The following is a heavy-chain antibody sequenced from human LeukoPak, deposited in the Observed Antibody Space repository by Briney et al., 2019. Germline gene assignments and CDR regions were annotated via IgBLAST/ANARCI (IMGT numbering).Heavy chain of an antibody. CDR2: IYYSGST. D-gene: IGHD2-15*01. Sequence: PSETLSLTCTVSGGSISSYYWSWIRQPPGKGLGWIGYIYYSGSTNYNPSLKSRVTISVDTSKNQFSLKLSSVTAADTAVYYCAREGLVVNYFDYWGQGTLVTVSS. V-gene: IGHV4-59*01. CDR3: AREGLVVNYFDY. CDR1: GGSISSYY. J-gene: IGHJ4*02.